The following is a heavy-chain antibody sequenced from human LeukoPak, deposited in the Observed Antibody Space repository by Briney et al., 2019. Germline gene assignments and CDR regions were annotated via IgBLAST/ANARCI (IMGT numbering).Heavy chain of an antibody. Sequence: PGGSLRLSCAASGFTFSSYWMHWVRQAPGKGLVWVSRINSDGSTTRYADSVKGRFTISRDNAKNTLYLQVNSLRADDTAVYYCAKELELRGSMYYFDYWGQGTLVTVSS. CDR3: AKELELRGSMYYFDY. J-gene: IGHJ4*02. CDR2: INSDGSTT. CDR1: GFTFSSYW. V-gene: IGHV3-74*01. D-gene: IGHD1-7*01.